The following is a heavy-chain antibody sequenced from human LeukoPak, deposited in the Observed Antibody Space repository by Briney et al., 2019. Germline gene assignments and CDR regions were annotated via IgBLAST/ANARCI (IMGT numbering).Heavy chain of an antibody. CDR2: IWYDGSNK. Sequence: PGGSLRLSCAASGFTFSSYGMHWVRQAPGKGLEWVAVIWYDGSNKYYADSVKGRFTISRDNSKNTLYLQMNSLRAEDTAVYYCARESQGDYDILTGPFDYWGQGTPVTVSS. CDR1: GFTFSSYG. D-gene: IGHD3-9*01. V-gene: IGHV3-33*01. J-gene: IGHJ4*02. CDR3: ARESQGDYDILTGPFDY.